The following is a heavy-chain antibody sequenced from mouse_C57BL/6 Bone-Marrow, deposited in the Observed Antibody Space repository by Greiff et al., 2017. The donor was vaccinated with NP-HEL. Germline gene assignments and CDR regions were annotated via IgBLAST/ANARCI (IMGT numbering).Heavy chain of an antibody. D-gene: IGHD2-1*01. Sequence: QVQLQQSGAELVKPGASVKMSCKASGYTFTTYPIEWVKQNPGKSLEWIGNFHPYNDDTEYNEKFKNKATLTVDKSSSTVYLELSRLTSDDSSVYYCARGGNYWDYFDYGGQGTTLTVSA. CDR3: ARGGNYWDYFDY. CDR2: FHPYNDDT. CDR1: GYTFTTYP. J-gene: IGHJ2*01. V-gene: IGHV1-47*01.